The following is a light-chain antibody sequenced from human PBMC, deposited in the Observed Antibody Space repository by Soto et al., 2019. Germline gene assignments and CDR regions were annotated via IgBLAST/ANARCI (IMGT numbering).Light chain of an antibody. CDR3: QQRSNWPIT. CDR2: DAS. Sequence: EIELTQSPGTLSLSPGERATLSCRASQSINNYLAWYQQKPGQAPRLLIYDASNRATGIPARFSGSGSGTDFTLTISSLEPEDFAVYYCQQRSNWPITFGQGTRLEIK. J-gene: IGKJ5*01. V-gene: IGKV3-11*01. CDR1: QSINNY.